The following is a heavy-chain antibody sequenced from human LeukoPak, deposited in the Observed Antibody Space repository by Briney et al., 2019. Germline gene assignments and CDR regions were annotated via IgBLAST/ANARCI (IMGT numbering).Heavy chain of an antibody. J-gene: IGHJ5*02. CDR3: ARAGIPGYCTNVTCSNWLDP. CDR2: IIPMFGTP. Sequence: ASVKVSCKASGYTFTSYGISWVRQAPGQGLEWMGWIIPMFGTPNYAQRLQGRVTITADKSTKTAYMELSSLRSEDTAVYYCARAGIPGYCTNVTCSNWLDPWGQGTLVTVSS. CDR1: GYTFTSYG. V-gene: IGHV1-69*06. D-gene: IGHD2-8*01.